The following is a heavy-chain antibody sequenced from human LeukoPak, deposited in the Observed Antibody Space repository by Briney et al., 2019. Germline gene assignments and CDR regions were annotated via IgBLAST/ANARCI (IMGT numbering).Heavy chain of an antibody. CDR3: ARDRIVGARGADY. CDR2: INYSGTT. Sequence: SETLSLTCSVSGGSISRSTYYWGWIRQPPGKGLEWIATINYSGTTHYIPSLNSRVTISADTSNNQFSLKVKSVTAADTAVYYCARDRIVGARGADYWGQGTLVTVSS. J-gene: IGHJ4*02. D-gene: IGHD1-26*01. CDR1: GGSISRSTYY. V-gene: IGHV4-39*07.